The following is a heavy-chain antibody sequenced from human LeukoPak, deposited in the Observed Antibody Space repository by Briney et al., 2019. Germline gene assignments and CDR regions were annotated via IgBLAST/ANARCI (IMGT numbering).Heavy chain of an antibody. CDR3: AKGGSSSWDYFDY. V-gene: IGHV3-7*01. CDR1: GFTFSSYW. J-gene: IGHJ4*02. D-gene: IGHD6-13*01. Sequence: GGSLRLSCAASGFTFSSYWMSWVRQAPGKGLEWVANIKQDGSEKYYVDSVKGRFTISRDSSKNTLHLQMNSLRPEDTAVYYCAKGGSSSWDYFDYRGQGTLVTVSS. CDR2: IKQDGSEK.